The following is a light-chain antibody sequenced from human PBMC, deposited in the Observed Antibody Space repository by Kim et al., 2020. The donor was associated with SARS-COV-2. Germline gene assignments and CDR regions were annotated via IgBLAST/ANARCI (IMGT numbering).Light chain of an antibody. V-gene: IGKV1-39*01. CDR2: AAS. CDR3: QQSYSTPFT. Sequence: SVGDKITITCRARQSISNYLNWYQQKPGKAPKLLIYAASTLQSGVPSRFTGSGSGTDFTLIINSLQPEDFATYYCQQSYSTPFTFGGGTEVEIK. J-gene: IGKJ4*01. CDR1: QSISNY.